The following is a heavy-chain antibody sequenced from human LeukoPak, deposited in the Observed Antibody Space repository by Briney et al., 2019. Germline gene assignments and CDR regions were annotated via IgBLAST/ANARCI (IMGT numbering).Heavy chain of an antibody. Sequence: SETLSLTCTASGGSISTTSYYWAWIRQPPGTGLEWIGSIYYSGSTYYNPSLKSRVTISVDTSKNQFSLKLSSVTAADTAVYYCATAHSTYYDVLTGYHTPFDYWGQGTLVTVSS. V-gene: IGHV4-39*07. CDR1: GGSISTTSYY. D-gene: IGHD3-9*01. CDR3: ATAHSTYYDVLTGYHTPFDY. CDR2: IYYSGST. J-gene: IGHJ4*02.